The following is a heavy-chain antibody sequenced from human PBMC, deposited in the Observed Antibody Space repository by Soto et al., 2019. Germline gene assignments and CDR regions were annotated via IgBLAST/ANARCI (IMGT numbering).Heavy chain of an antibody. Sequence: PGGSLRLSCAASGFTFSNYAVSWVRQAPGKGLEWVSVISGSGGTKHYAESVKGRFSIFRDNSKNTLYLQMDSLRVGDTAVYYCATIAAALGEYYYGMDVWGQGTTVTVSS. CDR3: ATIAAALGEYYYGMDV. J-gene: IGHJ6*02. D-gene: IGHD3-16*01. CDR2: ISGSGGTK. CDR1: GFTFSNYA. V-gene: IGHV3-23*01.